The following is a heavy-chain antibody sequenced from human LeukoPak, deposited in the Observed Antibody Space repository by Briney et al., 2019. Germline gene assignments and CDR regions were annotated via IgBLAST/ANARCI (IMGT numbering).Heavy chain of an antibody. CDR2: IIPIFGTA. J-gene: IGHJ6*02. CDR1: GGTFSSYA. CDR3: ARDIVVVAATRYYGMDV. Sequence: SVKVSCKASGGTFSSYAISWVRQAPGQGLEWMGGIIPIFGTANYAQKFQGRVTITADESTSTAYMELSSLRSEDTAVYYCARDIVVVAATRYYGMDVCGQGTTVTVSS. V-gene: IGHV1-69*13. D-gene: IGHD2-15*01.